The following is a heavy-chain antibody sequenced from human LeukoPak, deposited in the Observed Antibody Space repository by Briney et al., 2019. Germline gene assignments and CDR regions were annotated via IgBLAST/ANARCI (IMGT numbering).Heavy chain of an antibody. CDR1: GFTFSSNG. D-gene: IGHD3/OR15-3a*01. Sequence: PGGSLRLSCVASGFTFSSNGMHWVRQAPGKGLEWVTFIQYDGSKKYYADSVKGRFTISRDNAKNSLDLQMNSLRAEDTALYYRARGDYYFDYWGQGTLVTVSS. V-gene: IGHV3-30*02. J-gene: IGHJ4*02. CDR3: ARGDYYFDY. CDR2: IQYDGSKK.